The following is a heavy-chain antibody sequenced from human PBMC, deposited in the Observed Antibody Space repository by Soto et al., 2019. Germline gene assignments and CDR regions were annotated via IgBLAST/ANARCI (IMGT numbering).Heavy chain of an antibody. V-gene: IGHV3-23*01. CDR2: ISGSGGST. J-gene: IGHJ4*02. CDR1: GFTFSSYA. D-gene: IGHD3-3*01. Sequence: GRSLRLSCAASGFTFSSYAMSGVRQAPGKGLEWVSAISGSGGSTYYADSVKGRFTISRDNSKNTLYLQMNSLRAEDTAVYYCAKGTTIFGVVIIRSFDYWGQGTLVTVSS. CDR3: AKGTTIFGVVIIRSFDY.